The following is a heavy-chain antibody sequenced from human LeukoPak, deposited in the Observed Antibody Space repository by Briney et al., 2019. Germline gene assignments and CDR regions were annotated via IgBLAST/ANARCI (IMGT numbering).Heavy chain of an antibody. Sequence: GASVKVSCKASGYTFTSYGISWVRQPPGQGLEWMGWISAYNGNTNYAQKPQGRVTMTTDTSTSTAYMELRSLRSDDPAVYYCARDASPWLVSFIGFDPWGQGTLVSVFS. V-gene: IGHV1-18*04. D-gene: IGHD6-19*01. CDR3: ARDASPWLVSFIGFDP. CDR2: ISAYNGNT. J-gene: IGHJ5*02. CDR1: GYTFTSYG.